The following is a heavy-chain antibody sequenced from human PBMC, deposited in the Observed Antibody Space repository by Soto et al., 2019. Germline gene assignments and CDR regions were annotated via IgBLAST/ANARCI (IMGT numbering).Heavy chain of an antibody. Sequence: SETLSLTCTVSGDSISSNSNFWGWIRQPPGQGLEWIGTIYYTGTTYYSPSLESRVTISVDTSENQFSLRLTSVTAADTAVYYCARRGYCGSDFYSFDFWGHGTLVTVSS. J-gene: IGHJ4*01. CDR3: ARRGYCGSDFYSFDF. CDR2: IYYTGTT. D-gene: IGHD2-21*02. V-gene: IGHV4-39*01. CDR1: GDSISSNSNF.